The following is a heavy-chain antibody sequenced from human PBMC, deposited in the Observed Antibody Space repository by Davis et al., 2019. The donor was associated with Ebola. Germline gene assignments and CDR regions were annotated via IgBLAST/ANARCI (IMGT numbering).Heavy chain of an antibody. V-gene: IGHV1-69*05. D-gene: IGHD2-15*01. CDR3: ARVIGLTVNWFDP. CDR1: GGTFSSNA. CDR2: ITPILKTV. J-gene: IGHJ5*02. Sequence: SVKVSCKVSGGTFSSNAISWVRQAPGQGLEWMGGITPILKTVNYAQKFQGRVTMTTDTSTSIVYMELRSLRSDDTAVYYCARVIGLTVNWFDPWGQGTLVTVSS.